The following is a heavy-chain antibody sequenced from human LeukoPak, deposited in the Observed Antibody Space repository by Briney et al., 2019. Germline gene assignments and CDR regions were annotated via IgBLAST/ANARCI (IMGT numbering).Heavy chain of an antibody. CDR1: GGSISSYY. CDR3: ARGNAVTTNPYYYYMDV. Sequence: SETLSLTCTVSGGSISSYYWSWIRQPPGKGLEWIGYIYYSGSTNYNPSLKSRVTISVDTSKNQFSLKLSSVTAADTAVYYCARGNAVTTNPYYYYMDVWGKGTTVTVSS. J-gene: IGHJ6*03. CDR2: IYYSGST. D-gene: IGHD4-17*01. V-gene: IGHV4-59*01.